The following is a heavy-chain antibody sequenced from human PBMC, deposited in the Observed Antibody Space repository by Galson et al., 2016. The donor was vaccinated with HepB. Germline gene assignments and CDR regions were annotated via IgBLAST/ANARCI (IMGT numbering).Heavy chain of an antibody. J-gene: IGHJ4*02. CDR3: AKVVVGDIGGRGVDY. Sequence: SLRLSCAASGFGVSSNYMSWVRQAPGKGLEWLSVLYSGGTTFYAGPVRGRFTISRDNSQNTLYVQMNSLRAEDTAVYYCAKVVVGDIGGRGVDYWGQGTLVTVSS. CDR1: GFGVSSNY. V-gene: IGHV3-53*01. CDR2: LYSGGTT. D-gene: IGHD1-26*01.